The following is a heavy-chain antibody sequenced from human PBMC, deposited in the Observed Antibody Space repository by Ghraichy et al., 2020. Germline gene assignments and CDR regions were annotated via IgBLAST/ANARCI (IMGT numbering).Heavy chain of an antibody. CDR2: INHSGST. CDR1: GGSFSGYY. Sequence: SETLSLTCAVYGGSFSGYYWSWIRQPPGKGLEWIGEINHSGSTNYNPSLKSRVTISVDTSKNQFSLKLSSVTAADTAVYYCARARGYCSGGSCWNWFDPWGQGTLVTVSS. V-gene: IGHV4-34*01. CDR3: ARARGYCSGGSCWNWFDP. D-gene: IGHD2-15*01. J-gene: IGHJ5*02.